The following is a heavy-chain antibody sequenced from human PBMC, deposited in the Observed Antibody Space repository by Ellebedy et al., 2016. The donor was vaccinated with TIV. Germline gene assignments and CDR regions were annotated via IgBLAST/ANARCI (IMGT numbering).Heavy chain of an antibody. CDR1: GYSISSGYY. CDR3: ATFRNLDAFDI. CDR2: FYHSGST. Sequence: SETLSLTCTVSGYSISSGYYWGWIRQPLGKGLEWIGSFYHSGSTYYNPSLKRRFTTSVDRSKNQLSLTLTSVTAADTAVYYCATFRNLDAFDIWGQGTMVTVSS. V-gene: IGHV4-38-2*02. J-gene: IGHJ3*02.